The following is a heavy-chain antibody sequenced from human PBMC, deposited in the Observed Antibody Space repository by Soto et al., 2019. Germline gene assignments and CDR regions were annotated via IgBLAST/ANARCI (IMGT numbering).Heavy chain of an antibody. CDR3: VKDIHEQWLVSHFEY. Sequence: EVQLVESGGGSVQHGRSLRLSCVASGFTFESYAMHWVRQVPGKGLEWVSGISWNSGSIGYEDSVKGRFTISRDNAQKSLYLEMNSLRVEDTAFYYCVKDIHEQWLVSHFEYWGQGALVTVSS. V-gene: IGHV3-9*01. J-gene: IGHJ4*02. CDR2: ISWNSGSI. D-gene: IGHD6-19*01. CDR1: GFTFESYA.